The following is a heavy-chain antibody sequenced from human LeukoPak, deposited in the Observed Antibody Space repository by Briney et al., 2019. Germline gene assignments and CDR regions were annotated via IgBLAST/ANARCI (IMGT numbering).Heavy chain of an antibody. Sequence: PSETLSLTCTVSGGSISSYYWSWIRQPPGKGLEWIGDIYHSGITNYNPSLKSRVTMSVDTSKNQVSLKLSSVSAADTAVYYCARAWATDYFDYWGQGTLVTVSS. CDR3: ARAWATDYFDY. CDR2: IYHSGIT. J-gene: IGHJ4*02. V-gene: IGHV4-59*01. CDR1: GGSISSYY.